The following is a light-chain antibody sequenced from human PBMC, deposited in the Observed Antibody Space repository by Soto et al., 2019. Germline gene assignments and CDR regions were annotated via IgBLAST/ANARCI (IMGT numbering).Light chain of an antibody. J-gene: IGKJ1*01. CDR2: AAS. CDR1: QSISSY. CDR3: RQSYSTPPT. V-gene: IGKV1-39*01. Sequence: DMPMSQSPSSLSASLEHRVTITCRASQSISSYLNGYQQKPGKAPKLLIYAASSLQSGVPSRFSGSGSGTDFTLTISSLQPEDFATYYCRQSYSTPPTFGQGTKVDIK.